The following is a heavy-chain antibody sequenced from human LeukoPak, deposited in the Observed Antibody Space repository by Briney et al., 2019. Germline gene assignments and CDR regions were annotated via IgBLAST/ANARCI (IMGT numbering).Heavy chain of an antibody. CDR1: GGSISSGDYY. CDR3: ARAMGDSSDPHDAFDI. Sequence: SETLSLTCTVSGGSISSGDYYWSWIRQPPGKGLEWIGSMYYRGSTYYNPSLKSRVTISVDTSKNQFSLKLSSVTAADTAVYYCARAMGDSSDPHDAFDIWGQGTMVTVSS. V-gene: IGHV4-39*07. D-gene: IGHD3-16*01. J-gene: IGHJ3*02. CDR2: MYYRGST.